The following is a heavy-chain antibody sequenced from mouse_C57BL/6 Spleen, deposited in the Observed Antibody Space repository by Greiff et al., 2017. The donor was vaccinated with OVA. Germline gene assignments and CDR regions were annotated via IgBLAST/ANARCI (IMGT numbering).Heavy chain of an antibody. Sequence: EVQLVESGGGLVKPGGSLKLSCAASGFTFSSYTMSWVRQTPEKRLEWVATISGGGGNTYYPDSVKGRFTISRDNAKNTLYLQMSSLRSEDTALYYCARHGGNYDAMGYWGQGTSVTVSS. CDR1: GFTFSSYT. J-gene: IGHJ4*01. D-gene: IGHD2-1*01. V-gene: IGHV5-9*01. CDR3: ARHGGNYDAMGY. CDR2: ISGGGGNT.